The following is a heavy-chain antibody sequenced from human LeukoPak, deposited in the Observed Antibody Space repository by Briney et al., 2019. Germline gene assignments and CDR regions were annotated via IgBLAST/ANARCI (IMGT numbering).Heavy chain of an antibody. V-gene: IGHV3-30*18. CDR3: AKDAPGDLPPNYYYYGMDV. D-gene: IGHD2-8*01. CDR2: ISKDGRNK. J-gene: IGHJ6*02. Sequence: GRSLRLSCGASGFTFSSYGMHWVRRAPGKGLDWVAAISKDGRNKYYADSVKGRFTISRDNSKNTLYLQMNSLRAEDTAVYYCAKDAPGDLPPNYYYYGMDVWGQGTTVTVSS. CDR1: GFTFSSYG.